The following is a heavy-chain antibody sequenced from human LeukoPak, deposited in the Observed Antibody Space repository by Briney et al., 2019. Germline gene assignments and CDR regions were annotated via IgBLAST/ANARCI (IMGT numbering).Heavy chain of an antibody. CDR1: GGSFSGYY. CDR2: INHSGST. V-gene: IGHV4-34*01. CDR3: ARETPYCSSTSCPDYYFDY. Sequence: PSETLSLTCAVYGGSFSGYYWSWIRQPPGKGLEWIGEINHSGSTNYNPSLKSRVTISVDTSKNQFSLKLSSVTAADTAVYYCARETPYCSSTSCPDYYFDYWGQGTLVTVSS. D-gene: IGHD2-2*01. J-gene: IGHJ4*02.